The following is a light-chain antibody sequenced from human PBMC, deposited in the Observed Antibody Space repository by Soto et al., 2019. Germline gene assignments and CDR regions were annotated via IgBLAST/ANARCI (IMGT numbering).Light chain of an antibody. CDR1: SSDVGGYNF. CDR3: GSYRSGTAPYV. J-gene: IGLJ1*01. V-gene: IGLV2-14*01. Sequence: QSALTQPASVSGSPGQSITISCTGTSSDVGGYNFVSWYQQHPGKAPKLVIYEVTYRPSGVSHRFSASKSGNTASLTIAGLQAEDEADYYCGSYRSGTAPYVFRTGTKLTVL. CDR2: EVT.